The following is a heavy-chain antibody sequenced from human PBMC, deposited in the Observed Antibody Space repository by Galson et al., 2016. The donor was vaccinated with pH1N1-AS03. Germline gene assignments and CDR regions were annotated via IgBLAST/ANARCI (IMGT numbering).Heavy chain of an antibody. CDR2: IHVSGST. V-gene: IGHV4-61*02. CDR1: GGSISGGSYS. D-gene: IGHD1-26*01. Sequence: TLSLTCTASGGSISGGSYSWSWIRQTAGEGLEWIGRIHVSGSTDNNPSLHSRVSISMDTSKNQISLDLYSVTAADTAIYYCARGTREGKSDFDYWGQGTLVTVSS. J-gene: IGHJ4*02. CDR3: ARGTREGKSDFDY.